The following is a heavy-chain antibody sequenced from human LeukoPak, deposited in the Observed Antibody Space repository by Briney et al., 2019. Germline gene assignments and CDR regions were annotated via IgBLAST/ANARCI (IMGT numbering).Heavy chain of an antibody. CDR3: ARDPYPGYYYYGMDV. CDR2: IIPIFGTA. V-gene: IGHV1-69*13. J-gene: IGHJ6*02. Sequence: SVTVSCKASGGTFSSYAISWVRQAPGQGLEWMGGIIPIFGTANYAQKFQGRVTITADESTSTAYMELSSLRSEDTAVYYCARDPYPGYYYYGMDVWGQGTTVTVSS. CDR1: GGTFSSYA.